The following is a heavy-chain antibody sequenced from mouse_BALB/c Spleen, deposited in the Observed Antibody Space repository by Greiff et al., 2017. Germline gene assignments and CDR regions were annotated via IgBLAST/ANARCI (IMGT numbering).Heavy chain of an antibody. J-gene: IGHJ3*01. CDR3: AIAYSAWFAY. CDR1: GYSITSDYA. CDR2: ISYSGST. Sequence: EVHLVESGPGLVKPSQSLSLTCTVTGYSITSDYAWNWIRQFPGNKLEWMGYISYSGSTSYNPSLKSRISITRDTSKNQFFLQLNSVTTEDTATYYCAIAYSAWFAYWGQGTLVTVSA. V-gene: IGHV3-2*02. D-gene: IGHD2-10*01.